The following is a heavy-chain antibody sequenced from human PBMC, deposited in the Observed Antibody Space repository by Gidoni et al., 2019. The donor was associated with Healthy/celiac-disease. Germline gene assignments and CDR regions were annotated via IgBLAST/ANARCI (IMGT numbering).Heavy chain of an antibody. CDR3: ARAVFCSSTSCYVGTVAFDI. CDR2: IYHSGST. Sequence: QLQLQESGRGLVKPSQTLSLTCAVSGSSISSGGYSWSWIRQPPGKGLEWIGYIYHSGSTYYNPSLKSRVTISVDRSKNQFSLKLSSVTAADTAVYYCARAVFCSSTSCYVGTVAFDIWGQGTMVTVSS. CDR1: GSSISSGGYS. D-gene: IGHD2-2*01. V-gene: IGHV4-30-2*01. J-gene: IGHJ3*02.